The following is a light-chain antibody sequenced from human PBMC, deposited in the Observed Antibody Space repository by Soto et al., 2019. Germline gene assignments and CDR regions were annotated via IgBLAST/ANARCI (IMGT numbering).Light chain of an antibody. CDR2: KAS. Sequence: DIQMTQSPSTLSASVGDRVTITCRTSQNIDISLAWYQQKPRKAPNLLIYKASILESGVSSRFSGSGSGTEFTLTISSLQPDDLATYFCLSYDSYSYTFGQGTNLQIK. CDR3: LSYDSYSYT. V-gene: IGKV1-5*03. CDR1: QNIDIS. J-gene: IGKJ2*01.